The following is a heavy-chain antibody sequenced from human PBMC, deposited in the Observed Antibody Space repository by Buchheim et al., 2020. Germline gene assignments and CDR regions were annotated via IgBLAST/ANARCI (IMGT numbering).Heavy chain of an antibody. CDR1: GFTFSTYA. J-gene: IGHJ5*02. V-gene: IGHV3-30*04. Sequence: QVQLVESGGGVVQPGRSLRLSCAASGFTFSTYAMNWFRQAPGKGLEWVAVISNDGSRKYYTDSVKGRFSISRDDSKNTLYLDINSLRTEDTAVYYCARARITMTPNDHWGQGTL. D-gene: IGHD3-22*01. CDR2: ISNDGSRK. CDR3: ARARITMTPNDH.